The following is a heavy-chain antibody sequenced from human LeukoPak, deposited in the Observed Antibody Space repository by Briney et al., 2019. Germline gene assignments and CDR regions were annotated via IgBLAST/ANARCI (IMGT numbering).Heavy chain of an antibody. CDR3: ATSIPRGGYYGMDV. V-gene: IGHV3-23*01. Sequence: GGSLRLSCAASGFTFSSYAMSWVRQAPGKGLEWVSAISGSGGNTYYADSVKGRFTISRDNSKNTLYLQMNSLRAEDTAVYYCATSIPRGGYYGMDVWGQGTTVTVSS. CDR1: GFTFSSYA. J-gene: IGHJ6*02. D-gene: IGHD3-3*02. CDR2: ISGSGGNT.